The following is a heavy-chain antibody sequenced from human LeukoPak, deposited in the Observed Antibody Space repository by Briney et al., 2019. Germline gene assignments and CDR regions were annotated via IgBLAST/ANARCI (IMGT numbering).Heavy chain of an antibody. J-gene: IGHJ3*02. Sequence: PSETLSLTCNVSGASISSYYWSWIRQPAGKGLEWIGRIYTSANTNYSPSFKGRATISIDRSKNQFSLNLPSVTAADTAVYYCARDRIWNDAGHDPFDIWGQGTMVTVSS. V-gene: IGHV4-4*07. CDR1: GASISSYY. CDR3: ARDRIWNDAGHDPFDI. D-gene: IGHD1-1*01. CDR2: IYTSANT.